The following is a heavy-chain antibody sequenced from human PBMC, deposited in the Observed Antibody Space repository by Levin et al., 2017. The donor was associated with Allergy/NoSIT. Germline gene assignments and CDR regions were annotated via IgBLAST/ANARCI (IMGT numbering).Heavy chain of an antibody. CDR1: GGSISSSSYH. CDR3: ARSQGPGEYSGYDYSSPYYFDY. Sequence: SETLSLTCTVSGGSISSSSYHWGWIRQPPGKGLEWIGCIYYSGSSYSNSALKSRVTISVDTSKNQFSLKLSSVTAADTAVYYCARSQGPGEYSGYDYSSPYYFDYWGQGTLVTVSS. V-gene: IGHV4-39*01. CDR2: IYYSGSS. J-gene: IGHJ4*02. D-gene: IGHD5-12*01.